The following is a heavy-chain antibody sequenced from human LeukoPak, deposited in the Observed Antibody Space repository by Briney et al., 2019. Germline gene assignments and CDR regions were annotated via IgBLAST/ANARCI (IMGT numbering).Heavy chain of an antibody. Sequence: GGSLRLSCAGTGFTFSTYAMSWVRQAPGKGLEWVSAISAGGGSTYYADSVKGRFTISRDNSKNTLYLQVDSLRADDTAVYYCARDLIAAAGIGYWGQGTLVTVSS. V-gene: IGHV3-23*01. J-gene: IGHJ4*02. CDR3: ARDLIAAAGIGY. CDR2: ISAGGGST. D-gene: IGHD6-13*01. CDR1: GFTFSTYA.